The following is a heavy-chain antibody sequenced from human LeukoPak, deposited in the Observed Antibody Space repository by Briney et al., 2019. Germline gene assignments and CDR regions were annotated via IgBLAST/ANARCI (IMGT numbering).Heavy chain of an antibody. D-gene: IGHD1-26*01. CDR2: IYYSGST. V-gene: IGHV4-59*12. CDR3: ARDTRVGALLNWFDP. J-gene: IGHJ5*02. CDR1: GGSISSYY. Sequence: SETLSLTCTVSGGSISSYYWSWIRQPPGKGLEWIGYIYYSGSTNYNPSLKSRVTISVDTSKNQFSLKLSSVTAADTAVYYCARDTRVGALLNWFDPWGQGTLVTVSS.